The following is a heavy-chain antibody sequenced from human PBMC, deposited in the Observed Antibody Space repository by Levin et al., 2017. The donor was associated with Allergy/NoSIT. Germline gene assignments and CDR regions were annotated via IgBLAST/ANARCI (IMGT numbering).Heavy chain of an antibody. CDR3: ARGAFDI. CDR1: GFTFRSYW. J-gene: IGHJ3*02. V-gene: IGHV3-74*01. Sequence: PGGSLRLSCAASGFTFRSYWMHWVRQVPGKGLVWVSHVNSDGSSTTYADSVKGRFTISRDNAKNTLYLQMDSLRAEDTAVYYCARGAFDIWGQGTVVTVSS. CDR2: VNSDGSST.